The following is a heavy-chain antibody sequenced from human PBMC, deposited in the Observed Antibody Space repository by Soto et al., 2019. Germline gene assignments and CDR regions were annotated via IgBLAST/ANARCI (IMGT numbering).Heavy chain of an antibody. CDR1: GGSVSSGSYY. CDR3: ARTPSV. CDR2: IYYSGST. D-gene: IGHD2-15*01. J-gene: IGHJ6*02. V-gene: IGHV4-61*01. Sequence: PSETLSLTCTVSGGSVSSGSYYWSWIRQPPGKGLEWIGYIYYSGSTNYNTSLKSRVTISVDTSKNQFSLRLGSVTAADTAIYSCARTPSVWGQGTTVTVSS.